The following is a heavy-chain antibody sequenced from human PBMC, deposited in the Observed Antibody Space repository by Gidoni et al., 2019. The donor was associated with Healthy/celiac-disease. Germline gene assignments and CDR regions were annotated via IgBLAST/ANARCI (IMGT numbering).Heavy chain of an antibody. D-gene: IGHD4-17*01. CDR2: INHSGST. CDR1: GGSFSGYY. V-gene: IGHV4-34*01. CDR3: ARGLTTVTTGPGY. Sequence: QVQLQQWGAGLLKPSETLSLTCAVYGGSFSGYYWSWIRQPPGKGLEWIGEINHSGSTNYNPSLKSRVTISVDTSKNQFSLKLSSVTAADTAVYYCARGLTTVTTGPGYWGQGTLVTVSS. J-gene: IGHJ4*02.